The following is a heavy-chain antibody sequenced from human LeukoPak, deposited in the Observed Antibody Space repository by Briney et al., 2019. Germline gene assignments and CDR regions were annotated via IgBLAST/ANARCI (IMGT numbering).Heavy chain of an antibody. CDR1: GFTFNQYV. CDR2: MSNDGITR. J-gene: IGHJ4*02. CDR3: VREGYYDSGGPFSGYFDN. D-gene: IGHD3-22*01. V-gene: IGHV3-30*04. Sequence: PGGSLRLSCAASGFTFNQYVIHWARQAPGKGLEWVAVMSNDGITRFYATSVKGRCTISRDDSKNTVYLQLSSLRVEDTAVYYCVREGYYDSGGPFSGYFDNWGRGDLVTVSS.